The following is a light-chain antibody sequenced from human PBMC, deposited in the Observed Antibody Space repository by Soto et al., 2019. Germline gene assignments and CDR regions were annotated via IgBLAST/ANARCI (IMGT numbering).Light chain of an antibody. CDR2: GAS. Sequence: EIVMTQSPATLSVSPGERATLSCRASQSVSTDLAWYQQKPGQAPRRLIYGASTMATGIPARFSGSGSGTEFPLTINSLQSEDLAVYYCHPYNDWPRFTFGPGTKLEIK. J-gene: IGKJ3*01. CDR1: QSVSTD. V-gene: IGKV3-15*01. CDR3: HPYNDWPRFT.